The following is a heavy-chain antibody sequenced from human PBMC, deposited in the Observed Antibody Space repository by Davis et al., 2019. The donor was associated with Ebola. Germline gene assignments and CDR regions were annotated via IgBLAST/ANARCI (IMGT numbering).Heavy chain of an antibody. CDR1: GFTFSSYG. CDR3: ARYDSSSSGGYWFDP. J-gene: IGHJ5*02. D-gene: IGHD6-6*01. CDR2: ISYDGSNK. V-gene: IGHV3-30*03. Sequence: GESLKISCAASGFTFSSYGMHWVRQAPGKGLEWVAVISYDGSNKYYADSVKGRFTISRDNSKNTLYLQMNSLRAEDTAVYYCARYDSSSSGGYWFDPWGQGTLVTVSS.